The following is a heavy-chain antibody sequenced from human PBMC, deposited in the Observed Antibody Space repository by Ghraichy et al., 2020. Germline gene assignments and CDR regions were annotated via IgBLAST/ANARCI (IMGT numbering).Heavy chain of an antibody. CDR3: AKDRGSSWYEAFTN. CDR1: GFTFSSYA. Sequence: GGSLRLSCAASGFTFSSYAMSWVRQAPGKGLEWVSGISGSGISKYYADSVKGRFTISRDNSKKTRELQMSSLRAEDTALYYCAKDRGSSWYEAFTNWGQGPLVT. J-gene: IGHJ4*02. D-gene: IGHD6-13*01. V-gene: IGHV3-23*01. CDR2: ISGSGISK.